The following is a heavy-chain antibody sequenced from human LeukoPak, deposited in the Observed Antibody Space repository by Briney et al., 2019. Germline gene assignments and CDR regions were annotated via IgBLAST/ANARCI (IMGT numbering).Heavy chain of an antibody. CDR1: GFTFSSYS. D-gene: IGHD6-19*01. J-gene: IGHJ5*02. Sequence: GGSLRLSCAASGFTFSSYSMNWVRQAPGKGLEWVSYISSSSSTIYYADSVRGRFTISRDNAKNSLHLQMNNLEADDTAVYYCARDRSSGWSGNWFDPWGQGTLVTVSS. CDR2: ISSSSSTI. V-gene: IGHV3-48*04. CDR3: ARDRSSGWSGNWFDP.